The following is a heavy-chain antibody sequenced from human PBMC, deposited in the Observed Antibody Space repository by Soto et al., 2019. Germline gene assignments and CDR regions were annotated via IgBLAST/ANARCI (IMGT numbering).Heavy chain of an antibody. CDR1: GYKFFDYG. CDR3: ARTRANGYFDF. J-gene: IGHJ4*02. Sequence: ASVKVSCKAAGYKFFDYGISWVRQAPAQGLEWMGWFNGYNGKINYAQKFQGRVTPTTDTSTSTVYMEVRSLRSDDMAVYYCARTRANGYFDFWGQGTVVTVSS. D-gene: IGHD3-22*01. CDR2: FNGYNGKI. V-gene: IGHV1-18*03.